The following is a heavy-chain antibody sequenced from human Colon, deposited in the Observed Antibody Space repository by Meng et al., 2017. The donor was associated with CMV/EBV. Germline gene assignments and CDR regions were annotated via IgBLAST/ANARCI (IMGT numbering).Heavy chain of an antibody. J-gene: IGHJ6*02. CDR3: ASETCSGTFGYFYFGMDV. CDR2: IRSSTSDI. V-gene: IGHV3-21*01. CDR1: GFMFSNFN. D-gene: IGHD2-2*01. Sequence: GESLKISCAATGFMFSNFNMNWVRQAPGKGLEWVSSIRSSTSDIYYAESVKGRFTISRDNVKNSLYLQMNSLTAEDTATYYCASETCSGTFGYFYFGMDVWGQGTTVTVSS.